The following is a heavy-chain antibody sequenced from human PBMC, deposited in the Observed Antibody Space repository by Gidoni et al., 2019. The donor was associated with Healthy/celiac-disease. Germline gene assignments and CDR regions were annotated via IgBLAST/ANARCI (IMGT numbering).Heavy chain of an antibody. D-gene: IGHD3-3*01. CDR1: GFSLSTSGVG. Sequence: QITLKESGPTLVKPTQTLTLTCTFSGFSLSTSGVGVGWIRQPPGKALEWLALIYWDDDKRYSPSLKSRLTITKDTSKNQVVLTMTNMDPVDTATYYCARTSLLRFLEWLPPNWFDPWGQGTLVTVSS. V-gene: IGHV2-5*02. J-gene: IGHJ5*02. CDR2: IYWDDDK. CDR3: ARTSLLRFLEWLPPNWFDP.